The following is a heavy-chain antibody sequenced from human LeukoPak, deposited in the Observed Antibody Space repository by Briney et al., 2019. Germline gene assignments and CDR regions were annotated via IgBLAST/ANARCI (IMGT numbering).Heavy chain of an antibody. CDR2: IKTDGSST. D-gene: IGHD3-22*01. Sequence: GGSLRLACAAAGSTLGSYWMHWVRQAPGKGLVWVSRIKTDGSSTTYADSVKGRFTISRDNARNTLYLQMNSLRAEDTAVYYCATRAYYYYDSSGYYFDYWGQGTLVTVSS. J-gene: IGHJ4*02. CDR1: GSTLGSYW. CDR3: ATRAYYYYDSSGYYFDY. V-gene: IGHV3-74*01.